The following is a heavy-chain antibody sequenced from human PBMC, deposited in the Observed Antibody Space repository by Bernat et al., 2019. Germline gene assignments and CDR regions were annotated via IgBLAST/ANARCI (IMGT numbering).Heavy chain of an antibody. Sequence: EVQLVESGGGLVQPGGSLRLSCAASGFTFSSYAMHWVRQAPGKGLEYVSAISSNGGSTYYADSVKGRFTISRDNSKNTLYLQMNSLRAEDTAVYYCVKAVGYYDSSGYPIPYFDYWGQGTLVTVSS. CDR3: VKAVGYYDSSGYPIPYFDY. D-gene: IGHD3-22*01. CDR1: GFTFSSYA. J-gene: IGHJ4*02. V-gene: IGHV3-64D*06. CDR2: ISSNGGST.